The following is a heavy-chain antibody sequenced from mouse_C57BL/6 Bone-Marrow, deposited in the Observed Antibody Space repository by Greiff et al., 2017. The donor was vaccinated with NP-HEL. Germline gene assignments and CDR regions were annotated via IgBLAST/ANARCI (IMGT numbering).Heavy chain of an antibody. CDR3: ARSDGYYVWFAY. V-gene: IGHV1-64*01. Sequence: QVQLQQPGAELVKPGASVKLSCKASGYTFTSYWMHWVKQRPGQGLEWIGMIHPNSGSTNYNEKFKSKATLTVDKSSSTAYMQISSLTSEDSAVYYCARSDGYYVWFAYWGQGTLVTVSA. CDR1: GYTFTSYW. D-gene: IGHD2-3*01. J-gene: IGHJ3*01. CDR2: IHPNSGST.